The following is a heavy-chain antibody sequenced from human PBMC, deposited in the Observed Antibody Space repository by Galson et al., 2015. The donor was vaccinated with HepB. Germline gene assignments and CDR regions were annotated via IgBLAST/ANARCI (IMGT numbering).Heavy chain of an antibody. V-gene: IGHV1-18*01. CDR1: GYTFTSYG. CDR2: ISAYNSNT. J-gene: IGHJ3*01. CDR3: ARTGPEIVNWNYAPFDL. D-gene: IGHD1-7*01. Sequence: SVKVSCKASGYTFTSYGINWVRQAPGQGLEWMGWISAYNSNTNYAQKLQGRVTMTTDTSTSTAYMELRGLRSDDTAVYYCARTGPEIVNWNYAPFDLWGQGTMVAGSS.